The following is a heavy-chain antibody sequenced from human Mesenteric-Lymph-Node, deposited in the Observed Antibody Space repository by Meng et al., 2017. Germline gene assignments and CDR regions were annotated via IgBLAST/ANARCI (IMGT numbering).Heavy chain of an antibody. J-gene: IGHJ4*02. Sequence: GESLKTSCAASGFTFSSYSMNWVRQAPGKGLEWVSSISSSSSYIYYADSVKGRFTISRNNAKNSLYLQMNSLRAENTAVYYCARLTGYCSSTSCYYYGALFDYWGQGNLVNGAS. CDR3: ARLTGYCSSTSCYYYGALFDY. CDR2: ISSSSSYI. CDR1: GFTFSSYS. V-gene: IGHV3-21*01. D-gene: IGHD2-2*01.